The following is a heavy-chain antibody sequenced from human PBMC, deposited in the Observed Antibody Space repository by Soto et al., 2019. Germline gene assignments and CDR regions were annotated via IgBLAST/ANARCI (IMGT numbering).Heavy chain of an antibody. V-gene: IGHV3-15*01. CDR2: IKTTSDGGTT. Sequence: EVQLVESGGGLVKAGESLRLSCAASGFTFSRAWMSWVRQSPGKGLEWVGRIKTTSDGGTTDYAAPVKGRFTSSRDDSEKTLYRQMNRLETDDTAVYYCTRVQAYYNCGMDVWGQDTTVTVS. CDR3: TRVQAYYNCGMDV. D-gene: IGHD1-1*01. CDR1: GFTFSRAW. J-gene: IGHJ6*02.